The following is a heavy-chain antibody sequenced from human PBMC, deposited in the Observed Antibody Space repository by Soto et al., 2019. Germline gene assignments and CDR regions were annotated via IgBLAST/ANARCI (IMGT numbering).Heavy chain of an antibody. V-gene: IGHV3-7*01. CDR2: IKQDGSEK. CDR3: ARDRYSYYDFWSGSLPYYYYGMDV. Sequence: EVQLVESGGGLVQPGGSLRLSCAASGFTFSSYWMSWVRQAPGKGLEWVANIKQDGSEKYYVDSVKGRFTISRDNAKTSXXLQMNSLRAEDTAVYYCARDRYSYYDFWSGSLPYYYYGMDVWGQGTTVTVSS. D-gene: IGHD3-3*01. J-gene: IGHJ6*02. CDR1: GFTFSSYW.